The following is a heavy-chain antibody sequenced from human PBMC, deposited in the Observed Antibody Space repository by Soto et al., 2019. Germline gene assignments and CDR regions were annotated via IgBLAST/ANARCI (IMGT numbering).Heavy chain of an antibody. J-gene: IGHJ4*02. CDR3: ARDRVSGLYYYDSSGTFDY. Sequence: GGSLRLSCAASGFTFRSYAMSWVRQAPGKGLEWVSTLSDSGGATYYADSVKGRFTISRDNSKNTLYLQMNSLRAEDTAVYYCARDRVSGLYYYDSSGTFDYWGQGTLVTVS. V-gene: IGHV3-23*01. CDR1: GFTFRSYA. D-gene: IGHD3-22*01. CDR2: LSDSGGAT.